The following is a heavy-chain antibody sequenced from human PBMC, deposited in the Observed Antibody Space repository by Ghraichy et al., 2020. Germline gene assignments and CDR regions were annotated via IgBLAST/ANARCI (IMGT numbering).Heavy chain of an antibody. CDR3: AAAPLYSGSRVEP. D-gene: IGHD1-26*01. Sequence: SVKVSCKASGFTFTSSAVQWVRQARGQRLEWIGWIVVGSGNTNYAQKFQERVTITRDMSTSTAYMELSSLRSEDTAVYYCAAAPLYSGSRVEPWGQGTLVTVSS. CDR2: IVVGSGNT. V-gene: IGHV1-58*01. CDR1: GFTFTSSA. J-gene: IGHJ5*02.